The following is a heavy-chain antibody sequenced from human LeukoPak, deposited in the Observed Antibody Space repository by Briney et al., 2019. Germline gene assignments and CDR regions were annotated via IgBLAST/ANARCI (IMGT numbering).Heavy chain of an antibody. J-gene: IGHJ4*02. Sequence: ASVKVSCKASGYTFSNYDVIWARQAPGQGLEWMGWMNPNSGNTGYVQRFQGRVTMTGDTSISTACMELSSLMSDDTAVYYCARAVRNQLLSDYWGQGTLVTVSS. CDR2: MNPNSGNT. CDR1: GYTFSNYD. V-gene: IGHV1-8*01. CDR3: ARAVRNQLLSDY. D-gene: IGHD2-2*01.